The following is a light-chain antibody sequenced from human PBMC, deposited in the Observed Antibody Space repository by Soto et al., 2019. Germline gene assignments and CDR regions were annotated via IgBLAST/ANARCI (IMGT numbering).Light chain of an antibody. CDR2: GAS. CDR1: QSVSGSY. J-gene: IGKJ1*01. Sequence: EIVLTQSPGTLSLSPGERATLSCRASQSVSGSYLAWYQQKPGQAPRLLIYGASSRATGIPDRFSGSGSGTDFTLTISRLEPEDFAVYYWQQYVTSPWTLGQGTKVEIK. V-gene: IGKV3-20*01. CDR3: QQYVTSPWT.